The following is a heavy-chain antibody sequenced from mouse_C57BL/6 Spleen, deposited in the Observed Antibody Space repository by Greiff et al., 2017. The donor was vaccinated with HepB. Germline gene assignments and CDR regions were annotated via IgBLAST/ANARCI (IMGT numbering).Heavy chain of an antibody. CDR1: GYSFTGYY. J-gene: IGHJ2*01. Sequence: EVQLQQSGPELVKPGASVKISCKASGYSFTGYYMNWVKQSPEKSLEWIGEINPSTGGTTYNQKFKAKATLTVDKSSSTADMQLKSLTSEDSAVYYCARELYDGYYPYVDYWGQGTTLTVSS. D-gene: IGHD2-3*01. CDR3: ARELYDGYYPYVDY. CDR2: INPSTGGT. V-gene: IGHV1-42*01.